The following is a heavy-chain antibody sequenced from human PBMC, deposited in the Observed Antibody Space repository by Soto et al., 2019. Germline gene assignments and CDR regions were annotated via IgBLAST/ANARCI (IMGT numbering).Heavy chain of an antibody. CDR1: GFTFSSYA. CDR3: ARGISTSWSFPANWFDP. Sequence: GGSLRLSCAASGFTFSSYAMHWVRQAPGKGLEWVAVISYDGSNKYYADSVKGRFTISRDNSKNTLYLQMNSLRAEDTAVYYCARGISTSWSFPANWFDPWGQGTLVTVSS. J-gene: IGHJ5*02. D-gene: IGHD2-2*01. V-gene: IGHV3-30-3*01. CDR2: ISYDGSNK.